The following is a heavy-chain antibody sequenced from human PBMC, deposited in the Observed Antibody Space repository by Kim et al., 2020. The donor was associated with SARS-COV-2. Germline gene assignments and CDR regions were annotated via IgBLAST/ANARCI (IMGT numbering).Heavy chain of an antibody. D-gene: IGHD1-1*01. V-gene: IGHV1-18*01. CDR2: ISTNSGNP. CDR1: GYSFTCKG. J-gene: IGHJ4*02. CDR3: ARDVDWKFNN. Sequence: ASVKVSCKASGYSFTCKGISWVRQAPGQGLEWMGWISTNSGNPDYAQKFQARVTLTTYTSTTTVYMELRSLRFDDTAVYYCARDVDWKFNNWGQGTLVTVSP.